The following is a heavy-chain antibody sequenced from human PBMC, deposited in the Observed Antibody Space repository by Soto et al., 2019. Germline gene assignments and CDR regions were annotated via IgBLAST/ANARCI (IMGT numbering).Heavy chain of an antibody. CDR3: ASVLELHNYYGLDV. J-gene: IGHJ6*02. CDR1: GGTFSSYA. D-gene: IGHD1-7*01. CDR2: IIPIFGTA. V-gene: IGHV1-69*13. Sequence: ASVKVSCKASGGTFSSYAISWVRQAPGQGPEWMGGIIPIFGTANYAQKFQGRVTITADESTSTAYMELSSLRSEDTAVYYCASVLELHNYYGLDVWGQGTTVTVSS.